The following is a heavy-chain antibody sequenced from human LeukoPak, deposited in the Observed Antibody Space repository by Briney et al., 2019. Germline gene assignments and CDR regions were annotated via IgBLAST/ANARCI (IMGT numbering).Heavy chain of an antibody. CDR3: VKSNSRYQPWTLDI. Sequence: SETLSLTCTVSGGSISSSSYYWGWIRRPPGKGLEWIGSIYYSGSTYYNPSLKSRVTISVDTSKNQFSLKLSSVTAADTAVYYCVKSNSRYQPWTLDIWGRGTMVTVSS. J-gene: IGHJ3*02. V-gene: IGHV4-39*07. CDR1: GGSISSSSYY. D-gene: IGHD2-2*01. CDR2: IYYSGST.